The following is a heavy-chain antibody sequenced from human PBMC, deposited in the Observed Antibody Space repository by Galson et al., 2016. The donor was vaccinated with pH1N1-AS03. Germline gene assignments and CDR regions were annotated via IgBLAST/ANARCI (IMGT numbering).Heavy chain of an antibody. V-gene: IGHV1-3*04. CDR2: INTDNGNT. D-gene: IGHD6-13*01. Sequence: SVKVSCKASGGTFNSYAISWVRQAPGQGLEWMGWINTDNGNTKYSQKFQGRVTITRDTSASTAYMELNSLSSEDTAVYYCARVSAAAWFDPWGQGTLVTVSS. CDR1: GGTFNSYA. J-gene: IGHJ5*02. CDR3: ARVSAAAWFDP.